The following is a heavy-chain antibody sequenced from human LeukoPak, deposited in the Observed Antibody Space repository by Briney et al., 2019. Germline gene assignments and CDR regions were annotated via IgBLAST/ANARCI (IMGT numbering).Heavy chain of an antibody. CDR1: GGSFSGYY. V-gene: IGHV4-34*01. D-gene: IGHD1-26*01. Sequence: SETLSLTCAVYGGSFSGYYWSWIRQPPGKGLEWIGEINPSGSTNYNPSLKSRVTISVATSKNQFSLKLSSGTAAATAVYYCARGDGVGATRDFDYWGQGTLVTVSS. CDR2: INPSGST. CDR3: ARGDGVGATRDFDY. J-gene: IGHJ4*02.